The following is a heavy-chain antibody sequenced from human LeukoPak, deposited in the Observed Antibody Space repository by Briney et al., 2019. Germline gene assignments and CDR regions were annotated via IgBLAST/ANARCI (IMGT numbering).Heavy chain of an antibody. D-gene: IGHD3-9*01. CDR1: GGTFSSYA. CDR2: IIPIFGTA. CDR3: AGGHDYDIVAGEGLAPS. V-gene: IGHV1-69*01. Sequence: SVKVSCKASGGTFSSYAISWVRQAPGQGLEWMGGIIPIFGTANYAQKFQGRVTTTADESTSSADMAPSSLRSGETAVYDWAGGHDYDIVAGEGLAPSRGQGNLVTVSS. J-gene: IGHJ4*02.